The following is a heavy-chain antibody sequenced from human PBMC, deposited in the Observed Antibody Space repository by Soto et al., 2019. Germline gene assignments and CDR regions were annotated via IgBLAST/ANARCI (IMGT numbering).Heavy chain of an antibody. CDR1: GGSISNANYY. CDR2: IYTSGST. D-gene: IGHD1-26*01. J-gene: IGHJ4*02. Sequence: PSETLSLTCTVSGGSISNANYYWSWIRQHPGKGLEWIGYIYTSGSTNYNPSLKSRVTMSVDTSKNQFSLKLSSVTAADTAVYYCARDSVIATTYYFDYWGQGTLVTVSS. V-gene: IGHV4-61*01. CDR3: ARDSVIATTYYFDY.